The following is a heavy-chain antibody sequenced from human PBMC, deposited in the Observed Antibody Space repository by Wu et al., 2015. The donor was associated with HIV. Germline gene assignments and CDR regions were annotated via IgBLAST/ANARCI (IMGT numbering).Heavy chain of an antibody. CDR1: GYTFTGYY. D-gene: IGHD3-22*01. J-gene: IGHJ3*02. V-gene: IGHV1-2*02. CDR3: ARDLIHHYQYYDSSGYRPRNAFDI. CDR2: INPNSGGT. Sequence: QVQLVQSGAEVKKPGASVKVSCKASGYTFTGYYMHWVRQAPGQGLEWMGWINPNSGGTNYAQKFQGRVTMTRDTSISTAYMELSRLRSDDTAVYYCARDLIHHYQYYDSSGYRPRNAFDIWGQGTMVTVSS.